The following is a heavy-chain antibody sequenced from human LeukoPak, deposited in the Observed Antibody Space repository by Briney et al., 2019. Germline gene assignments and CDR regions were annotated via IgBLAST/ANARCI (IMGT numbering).Heavy chain of an antibody. CDR3: ARDLGDYSGY. Sequence: ASVKVSCKASGGTFSSYAISWVRQAPGQGLEWMGRIIPIFGTANYAQKFQGRVTITTDESTSTAYMELSSLRAEDTAVYYCARDLGDYSGYWGQGTLVTVSS. V-gene: IGHV1-69*05. CDR1: GGTFSSYA. CDR2: IIPIFGTA. J-gene: IGHJ4*02. D-gene: IGHD4-17*01.